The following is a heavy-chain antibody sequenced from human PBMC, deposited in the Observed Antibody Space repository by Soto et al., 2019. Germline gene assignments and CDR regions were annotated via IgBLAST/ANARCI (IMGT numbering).Heavy chain of an antibody. CDR3: ARQTSLVV. J-gene: IGHJ6*02. V-gene: IGHV3-48*03. CDR2: IDRSGRSV. Sequence: EVLLVESGGGLVQPGGSLRLSCVASGFSFSSYEMNWVRQAPGKGLEWVSYIDRSGRSVYYADPVQGRFTTSRDNAKNSLYLQMNSLRAEDTAVYYCARQTSLVVWGQGTTVTVS. CDR1: GFSFSSYE.